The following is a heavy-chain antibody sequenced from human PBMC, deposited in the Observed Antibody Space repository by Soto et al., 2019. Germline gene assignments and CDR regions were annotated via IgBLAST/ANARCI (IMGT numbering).Heavy chain of an antibody. CDR3: ARVRCIGGNCYSNFYYMDV. Sequence: PGGSLRLSCAASGFTFSAYGIHWVRQAPGKGLEYVSAIGPDGSRTYYANSVKGRFTISRDNSKNTLYLQMGSLRAEDMAVYYCARVRCIGGNCYSNFYYMDVWGKGTTVTVSS. CDR1: GFTFSAYG. D-gene: IGHD2-15*01. CDR2: IGPDGSRT. V-gene: IGHV3-64*01. J-gene: IGHJ6*03.